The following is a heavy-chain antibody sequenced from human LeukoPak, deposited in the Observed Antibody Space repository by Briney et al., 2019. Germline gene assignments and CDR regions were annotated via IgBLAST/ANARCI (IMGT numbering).Heavy chain of an antibody. CDR3: ARDKKSGESSEIDY. V-gene: IGHV3-74*03. D-gene: IGHD3-10*01. J-gene: IGHJ4*02. CDR1: GFTFSNYW. CDR2: INRGGSTT. Sequence: GGSLRLSCAASGFTFSNYWVHWVRQAPGKGLVWVSRINRGGSTTKYADSVKGRFTVSRDNAKNTLNLQMNSLRAEDTAVYYCARDKKSGESSEIDYWGQGTLVTVSS.